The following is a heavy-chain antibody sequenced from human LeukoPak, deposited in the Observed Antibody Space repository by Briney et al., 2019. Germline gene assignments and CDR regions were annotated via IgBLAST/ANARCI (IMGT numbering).Heavy chain of an antibody. CDR2: INHSGST. D-gene: IGHD2-15*01. Sequence: PSETLSLTCAVYGGSFSGYYWSWIRQPPGKGLEWIGEINHSGSTNYNPSLKSRVTISVDTSKNQFSLKLSSVTAADTAVYYCARVGGLLDYWGQGTLVTVSS. V-gene: IGHV4-34*01. J-gene: IGHJ4*02. CDR1: GGSFSGYY. CDR3: ARVGGLLDY.